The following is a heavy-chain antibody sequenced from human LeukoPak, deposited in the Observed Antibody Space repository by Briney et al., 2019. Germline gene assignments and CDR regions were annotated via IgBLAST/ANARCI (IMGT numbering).Heavy chain of an antibody. D-gene: IGHD3-22*01. CDR3: AKDPTHYRVWDDYDSTVLSY. J-gene: IGHJ4*02. CDR2: IKQDGTEK. CDR1: GFTFTTYW. Sequence: PGGSLRLSCAASGFTFTTYWMSWVRQAPGKGLEWVANIKQDGTEKYYVDSVKGRFTISRDNAKNSLYLQMNSLRVEDTAVYYCAKDPTHYRVWDDYDSTVLSYWGQGTLVTVSS. V-gene: IGHV3-7*01.